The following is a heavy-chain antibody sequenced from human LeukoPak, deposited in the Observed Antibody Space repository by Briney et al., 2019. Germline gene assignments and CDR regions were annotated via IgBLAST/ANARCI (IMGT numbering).Heavy chain of an antibody. CDR1: GFTFTDYF. V-gene: IGHV3-11*01. D-gene: IGHD6-6*01. CDR3: ARSSDSSSLQYSQH. Sequence: GGSLRPSCAASGFTFTDYFMNWIRQAPGKGLEWVSSISISGSTIYYADSVKGRFTISRDNAKNSLYLQMNSLRAEDTAVYYCARSSDSSSLQYSQHWAQGTLVTVSS. CDR2: ISISGSTI. J-gene: IGHJ1*01.